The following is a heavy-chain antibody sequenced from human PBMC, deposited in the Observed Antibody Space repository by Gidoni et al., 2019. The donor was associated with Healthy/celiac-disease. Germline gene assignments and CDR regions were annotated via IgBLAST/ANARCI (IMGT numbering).Heavy chain of an antibody. CDR2: ISAYNGNT. J-gene: IGHJ6*02. CDR1: GYTFTSSG. Sequence: QVQLVQSGAEVKKPGASVKVSCKASGYTFTSSGISWVRQAPGQGLEWMGWISAYNGNTNYAHKLQGRVTMTTDTSTSTAYMELRSLRSDDTAVYYCAREAGYDVLTGYSLRGGMDVWGQGTTVTVSS. CDR3: AREAGYDVLTGYSLRGGMDV. D-gene: IGHD3-9*01. V-gene: IGHV1-18*04.